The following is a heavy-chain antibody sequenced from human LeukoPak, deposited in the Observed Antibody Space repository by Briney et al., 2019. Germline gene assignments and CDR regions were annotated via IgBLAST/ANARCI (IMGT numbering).Heavy chain of an antibody. D-gene: IGHD3-10*01. V-gene: IGHV3-23*01. CDR1: GFTFSSYA. J-gene: IGHJ5*02. CDR3: ARDRGHYFDP. CDR2: ISGSGGST. Sequence: QAGGSLRLSCAASGFTFSSYAMSWVRQAPGKGLEWVSAISGSGGSTYYADSVKGRFTISRDNSKNTLYLQMNSLRSEDTAVYYCARDRGHYFDPWGQGTLVTVSS.